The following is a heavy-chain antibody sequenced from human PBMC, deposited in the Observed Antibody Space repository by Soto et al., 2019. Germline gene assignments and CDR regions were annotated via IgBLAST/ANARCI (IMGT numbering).Heavy chain of an antibody. CDR3: ARSPYSSSLDYYFGMDV. CDR1: GGIFSTYA. V-gene: IGHV1-69*13. Sequence: GASVKVSCKAFGGIFSTYAISWVRQAPGQGLEWMGGIIPIFGKTTYAQKFQGRVTITADESTSTAYMEVSSLTSEDTAVYYCARSPYSSSLDYYFGMDVWGQGTTVTSP. D-gene: IGHD6-6*01. J-gene: IGHJ6*02. CDR2: IIPIFGKT.